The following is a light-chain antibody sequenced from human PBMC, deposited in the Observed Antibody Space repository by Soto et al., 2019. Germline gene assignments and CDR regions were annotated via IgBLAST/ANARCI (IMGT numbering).Light chain of an antibody. Sequence: EILMTQSPDTLPVSPGERATLSCRASQSVSSNLAWYQQKPGQAPRLLIYGASTRATGIPARFSGSGSGTEFTLTISSLQSEDFAVYYCQQYNNWPPTTFGQGTRLEIK. CDR2: GAS. CDR1: QSVSSN. J-gene: IGKJ5*01. V-gene: IGKV3-15*01. CDR3: QQYNNWPPTT.